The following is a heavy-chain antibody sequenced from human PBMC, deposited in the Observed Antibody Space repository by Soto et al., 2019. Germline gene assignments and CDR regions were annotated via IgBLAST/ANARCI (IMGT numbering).Heavy chain of an antibody. D-gene: IGHD3-3*01. CDR1: GYTFTSYD. Sequence: QVQLVQSGAEVKKPGASVKVSCKASGYTFTSYDINWVRQATGQGLEWMGWMNPNSGNTGYAQKFQGRVTMTRNTTIRTAYMELSSLRSEDTAVYYCARELEWLGYYYYGMDVWGQGPAVTVSS. J-gene: IGHJ6*02. CDR3: ARELEWLGYYYYGMDV. CDR2: MNPNSGNT. V-gene: IGHV1-8*01.